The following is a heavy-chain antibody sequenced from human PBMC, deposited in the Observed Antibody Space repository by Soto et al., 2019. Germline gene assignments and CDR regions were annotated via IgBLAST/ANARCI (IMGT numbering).Heavy chain of an antibody. V-gene: IGHV4-39*01. CDR2: IYYSGIT. Sequence: QLQLQESGPGLVKPSETLSLTCTVSGVSISNSIYYWGWIRRPPGKWLEWIGTIYYSGITYYNPSLKSRVTISVDTSKNQFSLKLTSVTAADTAVYYCARHGSNWGQGTLVTVSS. CDR3: ARHGSN. J-gene: IGHJ4*02. CDR1: GVSISNSIYY.